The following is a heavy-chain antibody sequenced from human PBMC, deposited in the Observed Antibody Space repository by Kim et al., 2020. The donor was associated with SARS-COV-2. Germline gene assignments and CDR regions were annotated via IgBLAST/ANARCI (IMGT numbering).Heavy chain of an antibody. CDR1: GFTFSNFW. Sequence: GGSLRLSCAASGFTFSNFWMHWVRQAPGKGLVWVSRIKSDGTITSYADSVQGRFTISRDNAENTLYLQMNSLGADDTAVYYCARGSNVFDSWGQGTLVTVSS. V-gene: IGHV3-74*01. CDR3: ARGSNVFDS. CDR2: IKSDGTIT. D-gene: IGHD3-16*01. J-gene: IGHJ4*02.